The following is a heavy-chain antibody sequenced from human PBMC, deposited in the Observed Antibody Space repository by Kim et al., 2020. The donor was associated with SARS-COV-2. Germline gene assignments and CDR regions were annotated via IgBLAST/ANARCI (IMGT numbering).Heavy chain of an antibody. J-gene: IGHJ1*01. CDR2: LSHTGRTT. CDR3: AKDIRECFGRED. D-gene: IGHD3-10*01. V-gene: IGHV3-23*01. Sequence: GGSLRLSCVASGFTFGACAMGWVRQLPGKGLEWVSSLSHTGRTTYYADSVRGRFTISRDDARDTLFLQMNSLRPDDTAVYYCAKDIRECFGREDWGRG. CDR1: GFTFGACA.